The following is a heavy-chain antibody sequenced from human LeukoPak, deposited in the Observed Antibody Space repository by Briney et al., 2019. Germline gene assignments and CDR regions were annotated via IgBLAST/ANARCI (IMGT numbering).Heavy chain of an antibody. CDR1: GYTFTGYY. D-gene: IGHD2-21*01. Sequence: ASLKLSCKASGYTFTGYYMDWVRHAPGQGHEWMGIINPSGGTTSYAPKFQDRVTMTRDTSTSTVYMELSSLKSEGTGVYYCAGEDVVLVDAVRFYFYGMGVWGQGTTVTVSS. CDR2: INPSGGTT. V-gene: IGHV1-46*01. J-gene: IGHJ6*02. CDR3: AGEDVVLVDAVRFYFYGMGV.